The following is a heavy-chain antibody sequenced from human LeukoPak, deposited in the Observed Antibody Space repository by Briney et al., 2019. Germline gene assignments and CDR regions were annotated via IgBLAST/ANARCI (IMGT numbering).Heavy chain of an antibody. D-gene: IGHD3-3*01. CDR1: GGSISSDY. V-gene: IGHV4-59*08. Sequence: SETLSLTSTVSGGSISSDYWSWIRQPPGKGLEWIGYIYYSGSTNYNPSLKSRVTISVDTSKNQFSLKLSSVTAADTAVYYCARHLLRQYYYGMDVWGQGTTVTVSS. J-gene: IGHJ6*02. CDR2: IYYSGST. CDR3: ARHLLRQYYYGMDV.